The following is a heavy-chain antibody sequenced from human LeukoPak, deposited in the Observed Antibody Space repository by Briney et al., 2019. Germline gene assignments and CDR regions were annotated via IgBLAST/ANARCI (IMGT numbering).Heavy chain of an antibody. CDR2: ISYDGSNK. D-gene: IGHD6-19*01. Sequence: GGSLRLSCAASGFTFSSYAMHWVRQAPGKGLEWVAVISYDGSNKYYADSVKGRFTISRDNSKNTLYLQMNSLRAEDTAVYYCARDLSGWYHYFDYWGQGTLVTVSS. CDR3: ARDLSGWYHYFDY. J-gene: IGHJ4*02. CDR1: GFTFSSYA. V-gene: IGHV3-30-3*01.